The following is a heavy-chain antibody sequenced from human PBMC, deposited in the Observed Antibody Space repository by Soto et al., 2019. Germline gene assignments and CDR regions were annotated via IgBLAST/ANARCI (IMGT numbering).Heavy chain of an antibody. J-gene: IGHJ4*02. CDR1: GLTVSGNY. CDR3: ARASSRWGSEAAY. Sequence: EVQLVESGGGLIHPGGSLRLSCAASGLTVSGNYMGWVRQAPGKGLAWVSGIYSDGSTIYADSVKGRFTIFRDNSKNTLYLQMNSLRAEDTAVYHCARASSRWGSEAAYWGQGTLVTVSS. D-gene: IGHD7-27*01. CDR2: IYSDGST. V-gene: IGHV3-53*01.